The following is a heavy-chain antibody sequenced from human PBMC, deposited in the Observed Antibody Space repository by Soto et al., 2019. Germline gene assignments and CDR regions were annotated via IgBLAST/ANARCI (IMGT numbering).Heavy chain of an antibody. CDR3: ARSYSSGWEFDY. V-gene: IGHV3-11*01. CDR1: GFTFSNYY. CDR2: VSSTGRTI. Sequence: GGSLRLSCGASGFTFSNYYMSWIRQAPGKGLEWVSYVSSTGRTIYYADSVKGRFTVSRDNAQNSLSLKLNSLRVEDTAVYYCARSYSSGWEFDYWGQGTQVTVSS. J-gene: IGHJ4*02. D-gene: IGHD6-19*01.